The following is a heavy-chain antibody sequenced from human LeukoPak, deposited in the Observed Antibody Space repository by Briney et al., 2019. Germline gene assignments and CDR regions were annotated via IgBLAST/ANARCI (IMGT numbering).Heavy chain of an antibody. V-gene: IGHV3-74*01. Sequence: GGSLRLSCAASRFIFTNYWIHWVRQAPGKGLVWVSHVNNDGSATSYADSVKGRFTISRDSAKNAVYLHMNSLRVEDTAVYYCTSFFETNWGQGTLVTVSS. CDR2: VNNDGSAT. CDR3: TSFFETN. CDR1: RFIFTNYW. D-gene: IGHD2/OR15-2a*01. J-gene: IGHJ4*02.